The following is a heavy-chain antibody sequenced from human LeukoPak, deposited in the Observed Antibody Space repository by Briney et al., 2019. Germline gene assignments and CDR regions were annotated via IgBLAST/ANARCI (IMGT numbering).Heavy chain of an antibody. V-gene: IGHV4-59*01. Sequence: SETLSLTCTVSGGSISSYYWSWIRQPPGKGLEWIGHIYYSGSTNYNPSLKSRVTISVDTSKNQFSLKLSSVTAADTAVYYCARDLSGSIYFDYWGQGTLVTVSS. J-gene: IGHJ4*02. D-gene: IGHD5-12*01. CDR2: IYYSGST. CDR1: GGSISSYY. CDR3: ARDLSGSIYFDY.